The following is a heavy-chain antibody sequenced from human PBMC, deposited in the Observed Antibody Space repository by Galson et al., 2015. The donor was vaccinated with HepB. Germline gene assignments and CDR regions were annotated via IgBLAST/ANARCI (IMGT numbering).Heavy chain of an antibody. J-gene: IGHJ5*02. V-gene: IGHV1-69*13. Sequence: SVKVSCKASGGTFSNHATSWVRQAPGRELEWMGGIIPILNTRKYAQKFQGRVTITANESTSTAYMEFNSLTSDDTAVYYCVRGAGLLNWFDPWGQGTLVTVSS. CDR1: GGTFSNHA. CDR2: IIPILNTR. CDR3: VRGAGLLNWFDP.